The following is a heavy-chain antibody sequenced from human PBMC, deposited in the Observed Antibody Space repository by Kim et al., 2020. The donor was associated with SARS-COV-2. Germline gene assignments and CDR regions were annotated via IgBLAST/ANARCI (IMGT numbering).Heavy chain of an antibody. CDR3: AKSRYSGYDHYYYYYGMDV. CDR2: ISWNSGSI. CDR1: GFTFGDYA. J-gene: IGHJ6*02. Sequence: GGSLRLSCAASGFTFGDYAMHWVRQAPGKGLEWVSGISWNSGSIGYADSVKGRFTISRDNAKNSLYLQMNSLRAEDTALYYCAKSRYSGYDHYYYYYGMDVWGQGTTVTVSS. V-gene: IGHV3-9*01. D-gene: IGHD5-12*01.